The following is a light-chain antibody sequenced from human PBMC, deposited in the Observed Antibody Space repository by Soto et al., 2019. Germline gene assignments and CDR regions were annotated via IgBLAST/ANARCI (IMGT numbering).Light chain of an antibody. CDR1: SSDVGGYSY. Sequence: QSVLTQPRSVSGSPGQSVTISCTGTSSDVGGYSYVSWYQQHPGKAPKLMIYDVKTRPSGIPDRFSGSKSGNTASLTISGLQAEDEAYYYCFSYGGSYTFVFGTGTKLTVL. J-gene: IGLJ1*01. V-gene: IGLV2-11*01. CDR3: FSYGGSYTFV. CDR2: DVK.